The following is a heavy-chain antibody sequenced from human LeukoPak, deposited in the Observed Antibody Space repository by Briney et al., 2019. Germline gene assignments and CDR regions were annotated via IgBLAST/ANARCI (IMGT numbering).Heavy chain of an antibody. J-gene: IGHJ5*02. CDR2: FDPEDGET. Sequence: ASVKVFCKVSGYTLTELSMHWVRQAPGKGLEWMGGFDPEDGETIYAQKFQGRVTMTEDTSTDTAYMELSSLRSDDTAVYYCARDNSHQAYCGGDCYSNWFDPWGQGTLVTVSS. CDR3: ARDNSHQAYCGGDCYSNWFDP. V-gene: IGHV1-24*01. D-gene: IGHD2-21*02. CDR1: GYTLTELS.